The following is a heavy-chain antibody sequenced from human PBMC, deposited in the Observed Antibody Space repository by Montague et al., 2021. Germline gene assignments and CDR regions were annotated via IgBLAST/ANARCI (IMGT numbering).Heavy chain of an antibody. J-gene: IGHJ3*02. D-gene: IGHD6-13*01. CDR3: ARNLASAAPGAFDI. CDR2: ITLDGSST. CDR1: GFSFSSYW. Sequence: SLRLSCAASGFSFSSYWMHWVRQAPGKGLLWVSRITLDGSSTTFADSVKGRFTTSRDNAKATLYLQMNSLRGEDTAVYYCARNLASAAPGAFDIWGQGTMVTVSS. V-gene: IGHV3-74*01.